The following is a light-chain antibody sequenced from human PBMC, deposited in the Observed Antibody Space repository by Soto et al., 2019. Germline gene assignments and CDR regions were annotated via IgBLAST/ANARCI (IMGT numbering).Light chain of an antibody. CDR3: SSYTSSSTRV. J-gene: IGLJ3*02. V-gene: IGLV2-14*01. CDR2: DVS. CDR1: SSDVGGYNY. Sequence: QSALTQPASVSGSPGQSIAISCTGTSSDVGGYNYVSWYQQHPGKAPKLMIYDVSNRPSGVSNRFSGSKSDNTASLTISVLQAEDEADYYCSSYTSSSTRVFGGGTQLTVL.